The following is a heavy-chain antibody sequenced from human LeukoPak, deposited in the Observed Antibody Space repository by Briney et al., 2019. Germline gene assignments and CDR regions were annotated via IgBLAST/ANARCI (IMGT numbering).Heavy chain of an antibody. CDR1: GGSFSGYY. CDR2: ISGSGGST. CDR3: AKASIAVAGTGYYYYMDV. D-gene: IGHD6-19*01. Sequence: ETLSLTCAVYGGSFSGYYWSWVRQAPGKGLEWVSAISGSGGSTYYADSVKGRFTISRDNSKNTLYLQMNSLRAEDTAVYYCAKASIAVAGTGYYYYMDVWGKGTTVTVSS. J-gene: IGHJ6*03. V-gene: IGHV3-23*01.